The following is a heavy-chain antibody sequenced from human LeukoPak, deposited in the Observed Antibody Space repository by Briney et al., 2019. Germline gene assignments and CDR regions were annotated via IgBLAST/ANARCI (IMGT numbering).Heavy chain of an antibody. CDR3: APCGYSSGFFDY. Sequence: GGSLRLSCAASGFTFSSHAMSWVRQAPGKGLEWVSTISGSGSSTYYANSVKGRFTISRHNSKNTLYLQMNSLRAEVTAVYYCAPCGYSSGFFDYWGQGTLVTVSS. V-gene: IGHV3-23*01. J-gene: IGHJ4*02. CDR1: GFTFSSHA. CDR2: ISGSGSST. D-gene: IGHD6-19*01.